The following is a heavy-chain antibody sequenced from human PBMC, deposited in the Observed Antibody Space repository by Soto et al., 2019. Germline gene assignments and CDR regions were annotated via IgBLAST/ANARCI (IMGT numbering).Heavy chain of an antibody. J-gene: IGHJ4*02. CDR3: ARGHDYGDYVCDY. D-gene: IGHD4-17*01. V-gene: IGHV1-3*01. Sequence: ASVKVSCKASGYTFTSYAMHWVRQAPGQRLEWMGWINAGNGNTKYSQKFQGRVTMTRDTSMSTAYMELSSLRSDDTAVYYCARGHDYGDYVCDYWGQGTLVTVYS. CDR2: INAGNGNT. CDR1: GYTFTSYA.